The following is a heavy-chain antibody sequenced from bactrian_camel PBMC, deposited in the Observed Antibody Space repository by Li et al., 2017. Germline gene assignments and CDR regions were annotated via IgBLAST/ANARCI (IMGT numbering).Heavy chain of an antibody. V-gene: IGHV3S54*01. J-gene: IGHJ4*01. CDR2: IYTLDDST. CDR3: AAGRPAYVSTGCIYIQSIAY. Sequence: HVQLVESGGGSVETGGSLNLTCSAHSSYSRACMGWFRQAPGKQREGVATIYTLDDSTYYSDSAKGRFTISRDTAKNTMYLRMNSLTPADSAMYYCAAGRPAYVSTGCIYIQSIAYWGQGTQVTVS. CDR1: SSYSRAC. D-gene: IGHD3*01.